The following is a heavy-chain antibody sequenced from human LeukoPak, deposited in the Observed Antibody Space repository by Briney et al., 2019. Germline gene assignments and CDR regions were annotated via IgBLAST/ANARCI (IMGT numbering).Heavy chain of an antibody. Sequence: SSETLSLTCTVSGGSISSGGYYWSWIRQHPGKGLEWIGYIYYSGSTYYNPSLKSRVTISVDTSKNQFSLKLSSVTAADTAVYYCARGPYGSGSYYNVGLDYWGQGTLVTVSS. CDR1: GGSISSGGYY. V-gene: IGHV4-31*03. D-gene: IGHD3-10*01. CDR3: ARGPYGSGSYYNVGLDY. J-gene: IGHJ4*02. CDR2: IYYSGST.